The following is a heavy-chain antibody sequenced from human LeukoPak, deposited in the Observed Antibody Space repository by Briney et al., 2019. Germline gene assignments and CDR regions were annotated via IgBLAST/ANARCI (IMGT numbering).Heavy chain of an antibody. CDR1: XXXXXXXX. J-gene: IGHJ4*02. CDR2: IXHXGNT. CDR3: AGQAHSDHG. V-gene: IGHV4-34*12. Sequence: PSETXSLTCAVXXXXXXXXXXXXXXXXXXXXXEWXGXIXHXGNTKYNXSXKSRVTISVDTSKNQFSLNLTSVTAADTAVYXCAGQAHSDHGWGQGTLVTVSS. D-gene: IGHD5-18*01.